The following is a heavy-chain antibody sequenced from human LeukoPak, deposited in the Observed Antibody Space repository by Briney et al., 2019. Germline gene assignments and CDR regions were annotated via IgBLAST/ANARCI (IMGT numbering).Heavy chain of an antibody. CDR3: ARAPETTFDY. Sequence: SETLSLTCTASGYSISNNFYWAWLRQSPGKVLEWIVSINHSWNNYYTPSLKSRVTISVDTSKNQFYLKLTTATAADTAVYYCARAPETTFDYWGHGNMVTVSS. D-gene: IGHD4-17*01. J-gene: IGHJ4*01. V-gene: IGHV4-38-2*02. CDR1: GYSISNNFY. CDR2: INHSWNN.